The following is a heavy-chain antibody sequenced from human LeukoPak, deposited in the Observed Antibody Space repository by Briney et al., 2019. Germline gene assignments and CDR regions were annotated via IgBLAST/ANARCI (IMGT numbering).Heavy chain of an antibody. Sequence: NPSETLSLTCTVSGGSISSDYWSWIRQPPGKGLEWIGYIYYSGSTNYNPSLKSRVTISVDTSKNQFSLKLSSVTAADTAVYYCAREGDSSNFDFWGQGILVTVSS. V-gene: IGHV4-59*01. CDR1: GGSISSDY. D-gene: IGHD2-21*02. CDR3: AREGDSSNFDF. CDR2: IYYSGST. J-gene: IGHJ4*02.